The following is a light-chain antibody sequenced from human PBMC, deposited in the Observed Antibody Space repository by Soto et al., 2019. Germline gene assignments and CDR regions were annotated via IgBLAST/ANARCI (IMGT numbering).Light chain of an antibody. Sequence: IQLTQSASSLSASVGDRVTITCRASQGISSYLAWYQQKPGKAPKLLIYAASTLQSGVPSRLSGSGSGTDFTLTISSLQPEDFATYYCQQLNSYPLTFGGGTKVDIK. J-gene: IGKJ4*01. V-gene: IGKV1-9*01. CDR3: QQLNSYPLT. CDR1: QGISSY. CDR2: AAS.